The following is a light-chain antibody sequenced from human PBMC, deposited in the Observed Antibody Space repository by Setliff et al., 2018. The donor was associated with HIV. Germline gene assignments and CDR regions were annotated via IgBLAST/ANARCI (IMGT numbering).Light chain of an antibody. CDR3: CSYAGSSTYV. J-gene: IGLJ1*01. CDR2: EGS. V-gene: IGLV2-23*01. Sequence: SALTQPASVSGSPGQSITISCTGTSSDVGSYNLVSWYQQHPGKAPKLMIYEGSKRPSGVSNRFSGSKSGSTASLTISGLQAEDEADYYCCSYAGSSTYVFGTGTKVTGL. CDR1: SSDVGSYNL.